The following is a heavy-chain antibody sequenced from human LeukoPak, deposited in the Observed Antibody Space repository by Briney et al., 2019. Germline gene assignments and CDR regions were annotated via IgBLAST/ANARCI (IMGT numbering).Heavy chain of an antibody. Sequence: PSETLSLTCTVSGGSISSYYWSWIRQPPGKGLEWIGYIYYSGSTNYNPSLKSRVTISVDMSKNQFSLKLSSVTAADTAVYYYATMGDSGYDTPYFDYWGQGTLVTVSS. V-gene: IGHV4-59*08. J-gene: IGHJ4*02. CDR3: ATMGDSGYDTPYFDY. D-gene: IGHD5-12*01. CDR1: GGSISSYY. CDR2: IYYSGST.